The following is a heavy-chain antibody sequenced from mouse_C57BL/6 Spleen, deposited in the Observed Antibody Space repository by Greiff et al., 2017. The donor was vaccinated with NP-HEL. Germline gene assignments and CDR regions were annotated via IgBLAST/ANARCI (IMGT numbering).Heavy chain of an antibody. J-gene: IGHJ4*01. Sequence: EVMLVESGGGLVQPGGSLKLSCAASGFTFSDYYMYWVRQTPEKRLEWVAYISNGGGSTYYPDTVKGRFTISRDNAKNTLYLQMSRLKSEDTAMYYCARGGYDSSEDYAMDYWGQGTSVTVSS. V-gene: IGHV5-12*01. CDR3: ARGGYDSSEDYAMDY. CDR1: GFTFSDYY. CDR2: ISNGGGST. D-gene: IGHD2-4*01.